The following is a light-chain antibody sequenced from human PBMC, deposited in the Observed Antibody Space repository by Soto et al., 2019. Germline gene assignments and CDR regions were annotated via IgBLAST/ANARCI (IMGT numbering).Light chain of an antibody. CDR2: AAA. V-gene: IGKV1-8*01. CDR3: QQYYSDPPT. J-gene: IGKJ2*01. Sequence: AIRMTQSPSSFSASTGDRVTITCRASQGISSYLAWYQQKPGKAPKLLIYAAATLQSGVPSRFSGSGSGTDFNFTIRCLQSEDFASYYCQQYYSDPPTFGQGTKVEIK. CDR1: QGISSY.